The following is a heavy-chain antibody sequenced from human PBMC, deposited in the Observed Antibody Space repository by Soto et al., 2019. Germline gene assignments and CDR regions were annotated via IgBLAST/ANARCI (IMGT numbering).Heavy chain of an antibody. Sequence: EVQLVESGGGLVQPGGSLRLSCAASGFTFSSYWMSWVRQAPGKGLEWVANIKQDGSEKYYVDSVKGRFTISRDNAKNSLYLKMNSLRAEYTAVYYCARGGIAVAGTLIDYYYMDVWGKGTTVTVSS. CDR3: ARGGIAVAGTLIDYYYMDV. J-gene: IGHJ6*03. D-gene: IGHD6-19*01. V-gene: IGHV3-7*01. CDR2: IKQDGSEK. CDR1: GFTFSSYW.